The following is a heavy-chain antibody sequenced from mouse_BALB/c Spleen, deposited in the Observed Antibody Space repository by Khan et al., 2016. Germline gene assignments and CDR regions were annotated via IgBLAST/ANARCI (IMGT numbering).Heavy chain of an antibody. V-gene: IGHV3-2*02. CDR1: GYSITSDYA. J-gene: IGHJ3*01. CDR2: ISYSGST. Sequence: EVQLQESGPGLVKPSQSLSLTCTVTGYSITSDYAWNWIRQFPGNKLEWMGYISYSGSTSYNPSLKSRISITRDTSKNQFFLQLNSVTTEDTATYYGARNGNRYERTWCAYWGQGTLVTVSA. CDR3: ARNGNRYERTWCAY. D-gene: IGHD2-14*01.